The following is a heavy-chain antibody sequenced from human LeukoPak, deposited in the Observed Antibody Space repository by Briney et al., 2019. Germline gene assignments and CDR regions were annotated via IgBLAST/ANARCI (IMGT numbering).Heavy chain of an antibody. V-gene: IGHV3-23*01. CDR3: VKDRPCETCMPMDA. CDR2: LGRSGENR. D-gene: IGHD2-2*01. Sequence: GGSLRLSCAASGFTFTDYCMSWVRQAPGKGLESVSGLGRSGENRYYATSVRGRFSISRDNSKDTVYLQMNSLRAEDTAIYYCVKDRPCETCMPMDAWGQGTTVTVSS. CDR1: GFTFTDYC. J-gene: IGHJ6*02.